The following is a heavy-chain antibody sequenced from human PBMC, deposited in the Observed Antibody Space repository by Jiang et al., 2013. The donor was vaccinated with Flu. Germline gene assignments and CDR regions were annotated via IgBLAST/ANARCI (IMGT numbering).Heavy chain of an antibody. J-gene: IGHJ6*03. CDR2: LLYWEH. CDR1: GGSISSSSYY. D-gene: IGHD3-10*01. CDR3: ARTVWFGTVGYYYYYIDV. Sequence: GLVKPSETLSLTCTVSGGSISSSSYYWGWIRQPHGRGWSGLGILLYWEHRLQPSLKSRVTTSVDTSKNQFSLRVTSVTAADTAVYYCARTVWFGTVGYYYYYIDVWGTGTTVTVSS. V-gene: IGHV4-39*07.